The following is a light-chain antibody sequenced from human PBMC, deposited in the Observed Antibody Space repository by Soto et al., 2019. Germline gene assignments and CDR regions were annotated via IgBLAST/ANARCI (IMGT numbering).Light chain of an antibody. CDR2: EVS. J-gene: IGLJ1*01. V-gene: IGLV2-14*01. Sequence: QSALTQPASVSGSPGQSITISCTGTSSDVGGYNYVSWYQQHPGKAPKLMIYEVSNRPSGVSNRFSGSTSGNTASLTISGLQAEDEADYYCISYTSSSFYVFGTGTKLTVL. CDR3: ISYTSSSFYV. CDR1: SSDVGGYNY.